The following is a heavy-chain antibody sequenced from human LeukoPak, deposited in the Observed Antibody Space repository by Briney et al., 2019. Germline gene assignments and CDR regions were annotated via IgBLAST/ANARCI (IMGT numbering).Heavy chain of an antibody. D-gene: IGHD3-22*01. CDR3: ARDGDYYDSSAPHFDY. Sequence: PSETLSLTCTVSGGSISSYYWSWIRQPAGKGLEWIGRIYTSGSTNYNPSLKSRVTMSVDTSKNQFSLKLSSVTAADTAVYYCARDGDYYDSSAPHFDYWGQGALVTASS. J-gene: IGHJ4*02. V-gene: IGHV4-4*07. CDR2: IYTSGST. CDR1: GGSISSYY.